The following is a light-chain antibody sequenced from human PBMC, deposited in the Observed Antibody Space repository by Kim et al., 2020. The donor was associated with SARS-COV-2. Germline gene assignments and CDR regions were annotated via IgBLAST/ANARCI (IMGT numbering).Light chain of an antibody. CDR2: DAS. CDR1: QGISSN. CDR3: QKYNGAPWT. V-gene: IGKV1-27*01. J-gene: IGKJ1*01. Sequence: ASVGDRVTITSRASQGISSNVAWYQQKPGDVPKLLIYDASALLSGVPSRCSGSGSGTDFTLTISSLQPEDVATYYCQKYNGAPWTFGQGTKVDIK.